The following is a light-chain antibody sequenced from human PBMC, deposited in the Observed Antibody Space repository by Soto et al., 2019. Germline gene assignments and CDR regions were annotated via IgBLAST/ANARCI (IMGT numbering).Light chain of an antibody. V-gene: IGKV1-39*01. CDR1: QSISNY. CDR2: AAS. CDR3: QQSYSSPPWT. Sequence: DIQMTQSPSSLSASVGDRVTITCRASQSISNYLNWYQHKAGKAPKVLIYAASSLQRGVPSRFSGSGSGRDFTLTISSLRPEDIATYFCQQSYSSPPWTFGQGTKVDIK. J-gene: IGKJ1*01.